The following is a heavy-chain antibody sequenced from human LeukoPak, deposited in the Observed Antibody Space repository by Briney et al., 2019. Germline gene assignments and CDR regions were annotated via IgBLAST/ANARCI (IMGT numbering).Heavy chain of an antibody. CDR2: ISSSSSYI. CDR1: GFTFSSYS. D-gene: IGHD3-22*01. V-gene: IGHV3-21*01. J-gene: IGHJ3*02. CDR3: ARSIYYYDSSGYYRDAFDI. Sequence: GGSLRLSCAASGFTFSSYSMNWVRQAPGKGPEWVSSISSSSSYIYYADSVKGRFTISRDNAKNSLYLQMNSLRAEDTAVYYCARSIYYYDSSGYYRDAFDIWGQGTMVTVSS.